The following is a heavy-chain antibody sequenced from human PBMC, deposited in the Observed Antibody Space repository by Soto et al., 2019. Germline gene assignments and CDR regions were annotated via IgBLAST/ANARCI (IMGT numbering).Heavy chain of an antibody. J-gene: IGHJ4*02. V-gene: IGHV1-69*13. Sequence: RASVKVSCKAPGDTLNYYAIVWVRQAPGRGLEWVGGIAPVLRSTSYALKFQGRVNITADASTSTAFLEMSSLTSADTGTYFCARATVLSFQADYWGQGTLVTVSS. CDR3: ARATVLSFQADY. CDR1: GDTLNYYA. CDR2: IAPVLRST.